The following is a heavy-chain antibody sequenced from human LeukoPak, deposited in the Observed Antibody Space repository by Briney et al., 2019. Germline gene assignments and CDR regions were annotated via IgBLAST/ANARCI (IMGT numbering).Heavy chain of an antibody. J-gene: IGHJ4*02. CDR2: MSSDGSEE. V-gene: IGHV3-30*18. CDR3: AKAIGGSAYSPFDH. Sequence: GGSLRLSCAASGFTFSTSGMHWVRQPPGTGLQSVSVMSSDGSEEFYAESVKGRLTISRDNSENTLYLQMNSLRAEDTAVYYCAKAIGGSAYSPFDHCGQGTRVTVSS. CDR1: GFTFSTSG. D-gene: IGHD3-22*01.